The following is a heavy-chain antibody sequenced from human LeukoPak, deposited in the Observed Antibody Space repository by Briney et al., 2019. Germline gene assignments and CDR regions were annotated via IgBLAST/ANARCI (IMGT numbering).Heavy chain of an antibody. Sequence: QTGGSLRLSCATSGTNFSNYWMSWVRQAPGKGLEWVANIRQDGNENYYVDSLKGRFTISRDNAKNSLYLQMNSLRAEDTAVYYCARDRLWFGESPDAFEIWGQGTMVTVSS. CDR3: ARDRLWFGESPDAFEI. V-gene: IGHV3-7*01. CDR1: GTNFSNYW. D-gene: IGHD3-10*01. CDR2: IRQDGNEN. J-gene: IGHJ3*02.